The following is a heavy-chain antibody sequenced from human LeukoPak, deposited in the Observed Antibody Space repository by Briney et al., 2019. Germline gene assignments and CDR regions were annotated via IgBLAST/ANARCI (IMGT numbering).Heavy chain of an antibody. CDR1: GGSISSYY. D-gene: IGHD6-19*01. V-gene: IGHV4-59*08. J-gene: IGHJ5*02. CDR2: IYYSGST. CDR3: ARSPGAVADRNWFDP. Sequence: SETLSLTCTVSGGSISSYYWSWIRQPPGKGLEWIGYIYYSGSTYYNPSLKSRVTISVDTSKNQFSLKLSSVTAADTAVYYCARSPGAVADRNWFDPWGQGTLVTVSS.